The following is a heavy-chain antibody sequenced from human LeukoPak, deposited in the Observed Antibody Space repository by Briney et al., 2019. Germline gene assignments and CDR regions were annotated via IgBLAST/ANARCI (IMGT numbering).Heavy chain of an antibody. D-gene: IGHD5-24*01. CDR1: GYTFTSYG. Sequence: ASVKVSCKASGYTFTSYGITWVRQAPGQGLEWMGWISAYNGNTHYAQKFQCRVTMTTDTSTSTAYMELRSLRSDDTAVYYCARDPGDGYNRGDYWGQGTLVTVSS. J-gene: IGHJ4*02. CDR2: ISAYNGNT. CDR3: ARDPGDGYNRGDY. V-gene: IGHV1-18*01.